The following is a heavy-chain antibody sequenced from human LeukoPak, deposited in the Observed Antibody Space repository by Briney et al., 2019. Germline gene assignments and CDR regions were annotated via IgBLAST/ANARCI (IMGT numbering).Heavy chain of an antibody. CDR2: ICWSSSSI. D-gene: IGHD2-21*01. V-gene: IGHV3-9*01. Sequence: SLRLSCAASGFTFDGYAMHWARHAPGKGLEWVSGICWSSSSIGYADSVKGRFTISRDNAKTSLYLHMNSLRAEDTAVYYCARGPSYCGTNCYYYFEYWGQGTLVTVSS. J-gene: IGHJ4*02. CDR1: GFTFDGYA. CDR3: ARGPSYCGTNCYYYFEY.